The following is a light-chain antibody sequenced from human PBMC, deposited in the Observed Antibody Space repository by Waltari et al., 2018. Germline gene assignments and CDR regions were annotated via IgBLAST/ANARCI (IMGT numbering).Light chain of an antibody. V-gene: IGKV3-15*01. CDR1: QGVSSK. Sequence: EIVMTQSPVTLYVSPGERATISCRASQGVSSKLAWYKQKFGQAPKVLIYDVSTRATGTPARFSGTGSGTEFTLIISRLQSEEFALYYCQQYYNWPLTFGGGTKVEIK. CDR3: QQYYNWPLT. J-gene: IGKJ4*01. CDR2: DVS.